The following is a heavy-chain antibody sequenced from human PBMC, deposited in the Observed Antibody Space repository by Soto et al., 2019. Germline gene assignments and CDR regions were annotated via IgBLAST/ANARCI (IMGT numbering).Heavy chain of an antibody. CDR1: GGSISSGGYS. V-gene: IGHV4-30-2*01. J-gene: IGHJ5*02. CDR3: ARVPGP. CDR2: IYHSGST. D-gene: IGHD7-27*01. Sequence: TLSLTCAVSGGSISSGGYSWRWIRQPPGKGLEWIGYIYHSGSTYYNPSLKSRVTISVDRSKNQFSLKLSSVTAADTAVYYCARVPGPWGQGTLVTVSS.